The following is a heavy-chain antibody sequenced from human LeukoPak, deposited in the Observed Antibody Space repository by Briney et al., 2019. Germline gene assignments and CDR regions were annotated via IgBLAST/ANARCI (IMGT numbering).Heavy chain of an antibody. Sequence: SQTLSLTCTVSGGSISSGDYYWSWIRRPPGKGLEWIGYIYYSGSTYYNPSLKSRVTISVDTSKNQFSLKLSSVTAADTAVYYCARAPLLLRYYYYYYMDVWGKGTTVTVSS. CDR2: IYYSGST. J-gene: IGHJ6*03. CDR3: ARAPLLLRYYYYYYMDV. V-gene: IGHV4-30-4*08. CDR1: GGSISSGDYY. D-gene: IGHD3-10*01.